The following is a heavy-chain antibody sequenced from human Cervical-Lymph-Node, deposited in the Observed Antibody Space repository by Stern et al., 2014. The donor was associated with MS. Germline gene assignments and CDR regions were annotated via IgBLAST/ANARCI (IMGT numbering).Heavy chain of an antibody. CDR1: GGTFSSYT. Sequence: VQLVESGAEVKKPGSSVKVSCKASGGTFSSYTIGWVLQAPGQGLEWMGGIIPMFGIANYAEKFQGRGTITADESTSTAYMDLSTLRSEDTAVYYCARATSDYIWGSYRYLDYWGQGTQVTVSS. D-gene: IGHD3-16*02. CDR3: ARATSDYIWGSYRYLDY. CDR2: IIPMFGIA. J-gene: IGHJ4*02. V-gene: IGHV1-69*01.